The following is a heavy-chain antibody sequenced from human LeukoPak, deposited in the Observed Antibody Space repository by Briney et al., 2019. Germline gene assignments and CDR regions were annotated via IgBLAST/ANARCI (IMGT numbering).Heavy chain of an antibody. CDR1: GGSISSYY. CDR2: IYTSGST. CDR3: ARDLFAMIVVGDWYFDL. V-gene: IGHV4-4*07. J-gene: IGHJ2*01. Sequence: SETLSLTCTVPGGSISSYYCSSIRQPAGKGLEWIGRIYTSGSTNYNPSRQSRVTMSVATSKNQFSLKLSFVTAAATAVYYCARDLFAMIVVGDWYFDLWGRGTLVTVSS. D-gene: IGHD3-22*01.